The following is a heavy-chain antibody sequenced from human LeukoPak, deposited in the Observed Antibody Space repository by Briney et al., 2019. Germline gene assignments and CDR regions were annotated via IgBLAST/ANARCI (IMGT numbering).Heavy chain of an antibody. CDR1: GFTFSSYG. CDR3: AKHGTYSSAAAGALDY. J-gene: IGHJ4*02. D-gene: IGHD6-13*01. CDR2: MSYDGSNK. Sequence: GRSLRLSCAASGFTFSSYGMHWVRQAPGKGLEGVAVMSYDGSNKYYADSVKGRFTISRDNSKNTLYLQMNSLRAEDTAVYYCAKHGTYSSAAAGALDYWGQGTLVTVSS. V-gene: IGHV3-30*18.